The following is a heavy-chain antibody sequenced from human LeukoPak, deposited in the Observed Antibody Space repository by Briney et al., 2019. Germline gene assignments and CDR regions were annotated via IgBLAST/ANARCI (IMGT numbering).Heavy chain of an antibody. CDR1: GFTFNNYA. Sequence: PGGSLRLSCAASGFTFNNYAMTWVRRAPGKGLQWVSTISDSGGTTYYTDSVKGRFTISRDNAKNSLYLQMNSLRAEDTAVYYCARDKVQGWFDPWGQGTLVTVSS. J-gene: IGHJ5*02. D-gene: IGHD1-1*01. V-gene: IGHV3-23*01. CDR3: ARDKVQGWFDP. CDR2: ISDSGGTT.